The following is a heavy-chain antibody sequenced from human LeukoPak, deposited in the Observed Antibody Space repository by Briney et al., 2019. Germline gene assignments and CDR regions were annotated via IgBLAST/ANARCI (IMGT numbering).Heavy chain of an antibody. Sequence: ASVKVSCKVSGYTLTELSMHWVRQAPGKGLEWMGGFDPEDGVTIYAQKFQGRVTMTEDTSTDTAYMELSSLRSEDTAVYYCATVLCSGGSCYSGFRWGQGTLVTVSS. D-gene: IGHD2-15*01. J-gene: IGHJ4*02. V-gene: IGHV1-24*01. CDR2: FDPEDGVT. CDR3: ATVLCSGGSCYSGFR. CDR1: GYTLTELS.